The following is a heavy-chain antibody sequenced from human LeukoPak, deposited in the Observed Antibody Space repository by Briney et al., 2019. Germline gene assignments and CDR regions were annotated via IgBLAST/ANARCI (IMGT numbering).Heavy chain of an antibody. CDR2: IGGSTGGA. CDR3: AKKGCTSISCYNNF. J-gene: IGHJ4*02. CDR1: GFTFSTYA. Sequence: GGSLRLSCAASGFTFSTYAMSWVRQAPGKGLEWVSAIGGSTGGAYYADSVKGRFTISRDNSKNTLYLQMNSLRAEDTAIYYCAKKGCTSISCYNNFWGQGTLVTVSS. V-gene: IGHV3-23*01. D-gene: IGHD2-2*02.